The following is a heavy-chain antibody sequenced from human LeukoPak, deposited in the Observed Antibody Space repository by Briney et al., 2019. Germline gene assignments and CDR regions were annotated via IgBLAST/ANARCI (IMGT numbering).Heavy chain of an antibody. CDR2: IYYSGST. D-gene: IGHD4-17*01. J-gene: IGHJ4*02. Sequence: SETLSLTCTVSGGSISSYYWSWIRQPPGKGLEWIGYIYYSGSTNYNPSLKSRVTISVDTSKNQFSLKLSSVTAADTAVYYCARHDYGDYPARYWGQGTLVTVSS. CDR1: GGSISSYY. V-gene: IGHV4-59*08. CDR3: ARHDYGDYPARY.